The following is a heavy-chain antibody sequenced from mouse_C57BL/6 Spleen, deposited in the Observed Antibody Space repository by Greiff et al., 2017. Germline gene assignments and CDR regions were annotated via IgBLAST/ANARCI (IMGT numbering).Heavy chain of an antibody. Sequence: EVQLQQSGAELVRPGSSVKLSCTTSGYTFTSYGINWVKQTPGQGLEWIGHIYIGNGYTEYNENVKGKATLTTDTTASTAYMQLSSLTSEDSAIYYCARGLPYYFDYWGQGTTRTVSS. CDR1: GYTFTSYG. J-gene: IGHJ2*01. CDR2: IYIGNGYT. CDR3: ARGLPYYFDY. D-gene: IGHD5-1*01. V-gene: IGHV1-58*01.